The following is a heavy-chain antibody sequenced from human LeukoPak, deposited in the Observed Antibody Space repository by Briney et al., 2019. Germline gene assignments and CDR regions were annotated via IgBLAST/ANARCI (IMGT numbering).Heavy chain of an antibody. CDR3: ARSGAGSVEYYYDSSGDSAEYFQH. CDR2: IYTSGST. D-gene: IGHD3-22*01. J-gene: IGHJ1*01. V-gene: IGHV4-61*02. CDR1: GGSISSGSYY. Sequence: PSETLSLTCSVSGGSISSGSYYWSWIRQPAGKGLEWIGRIYTSGSTNYNPSLKSRVTISVDTSKNQFSLKLSSVTAADTAVYYCARSGAGSVEYYYDSSGDSAEYFQHWSQGTLVTVSS.